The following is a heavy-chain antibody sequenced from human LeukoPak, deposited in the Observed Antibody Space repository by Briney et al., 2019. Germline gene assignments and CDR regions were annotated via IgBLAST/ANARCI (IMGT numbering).Heavy chain of an antibody. CDR3: ANSGYDYNWFDP. CDR1: GYTFTGYY. J-gene: IGHJ5*02. D-gene: IGHD5-12*01. CDR2: IIPIFGTA. Sequence: ASVKVSCKASGYTFTGYYMHWVRQAPGQGLEWMGGIIPIFGTANYAQKFQGRVTITTDESTSTAYMELSSLRSEDTAVYYCANSGYDYNWFDPWGQGTLVTVSS. V-gene: IGHV1-69*05.